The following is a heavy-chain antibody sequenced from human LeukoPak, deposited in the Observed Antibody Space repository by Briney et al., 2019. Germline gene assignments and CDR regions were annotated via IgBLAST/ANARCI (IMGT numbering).Heavy chain of an antibody. V-gene: IGHV1-3*01. CDR3: ASLGGSYSGADY. D-gene: IGHD1-26*01. Sequence: EASVKVSCKASGYTFTSYAMHWVRQAPGQRLEWMGWINAGNGNTKYSQKFQGRVTITTDTSTSTAYMELRSLRSDDTAVYYCASLGGSYSGADYWGQGTLVTVSS. CDR2: INAGNGNT. J-gene: IGHJ4*02. CDR1: GYTFTSYA.